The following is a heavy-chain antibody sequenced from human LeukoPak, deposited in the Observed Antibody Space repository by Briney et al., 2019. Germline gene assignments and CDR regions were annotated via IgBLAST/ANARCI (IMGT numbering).Heavy chain of an antibody. CDR2: IT. CDR1: GYSISSGYY. V-gene: IGHV4-38-2*02. Sequence: PSETLSLTCTVSGYSISSGYYWGWIRQPPGKGLEWIGSITYYNPSLKSRVTISVDTSKNQFSLKLSSVTAADTAVYYCARATYNWNYDMYYFDYWGQGTLVTVSS. CDR3: ARATYNWNYDMYYFDY. D-gene: IGHD1-7*01. J-gene: IGHJ4*02.